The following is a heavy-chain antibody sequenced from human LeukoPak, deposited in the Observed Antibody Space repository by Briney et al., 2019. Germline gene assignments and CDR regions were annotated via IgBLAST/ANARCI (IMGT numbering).Heavy chain of an antibody. J-gene: IGHJ5*02. V-gene: IGHV1-2*02. CDR3: ARDRYYYGSGSGNWFDP. D-gene: IGHD3-10*01. Sequence: GASVKVSCKASGYTFTGYYMHWVRQAPGQGLEWMGWINPNSGGTNYAQKFQGRVTMTRDTSISTAYMELSRLRSDDTAVYYCARDRYYYGSGSGNWFDPWGQGTLVTVSS. CDR2: INPNSGGT. CDR1: GYTFTGYY.